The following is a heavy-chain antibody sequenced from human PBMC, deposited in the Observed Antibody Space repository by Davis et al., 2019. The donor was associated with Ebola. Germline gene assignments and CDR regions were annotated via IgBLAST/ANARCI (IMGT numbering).Heavy chain of an antibody. Sequence: LRLSCTVSGGSISRGGSYWSWIRQHPGKGLEWLGYIYYSGSTFYNPSLESRVTISVDTSMNQFSLKLSSVTAADSAVYYCARAGGYYFAYWGRGTMVTVSS. CDR2: IYYSGST. J-gene: IGHJ3*01. V-gene: IGHV4-31*03. CDR1: GGSISRGGSY. D-gene: IGHD3-22*01. CDR3: ARAGGYYFAY.